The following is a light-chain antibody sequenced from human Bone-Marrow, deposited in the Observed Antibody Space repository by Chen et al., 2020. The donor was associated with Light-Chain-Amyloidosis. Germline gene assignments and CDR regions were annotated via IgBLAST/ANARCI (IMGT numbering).Light chain of an antibody. Sequence: DIVMTQSPATLSVSPGERATRSCRASQNINSNLAWYQQKPGQAPRLLIYGASTRDTGIPARFSGSGSGTEFTLTISSLQSEDFAVYYCQQYNLWYTFGQGTKLEIK. CDR3: QQYNLWYT. J-gene: IGKJ2*01. CDR2: GAS. V-gene: IGKV3-15*01. CDR1: QNINSN.